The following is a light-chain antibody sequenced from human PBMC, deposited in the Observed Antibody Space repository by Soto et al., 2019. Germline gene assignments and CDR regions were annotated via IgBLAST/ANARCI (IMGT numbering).Light chain of an antibody. CDR2: DNT. J-gene: IGLJ2*01. V-gene: IGLV1-40*01. CDR1: GSTFGAGYD. CDR3: QSYDSSVSVV. Sequence: QSVLTQPPSVSGAPGQGVTISCTGSGSTFGAGYDVHWYQQLPGTAPKLLIYDNTNRPSGVPDRFSGSKSRTSASLAISGLQAEDEADYYCQSYDSSVSVVFGGGTKLTVL.